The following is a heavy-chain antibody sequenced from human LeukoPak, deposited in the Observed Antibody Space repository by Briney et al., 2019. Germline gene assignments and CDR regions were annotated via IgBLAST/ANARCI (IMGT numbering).Heavy chain of an antibody. Sequence: GGSLRLSCSASGFTFGEYAMSWVRQAPGKGLEWVGLIRSRDYGRTTEYAASVKGRITISRDDSKSIVFLQMNSLKTDDTAVYYCSRDFSMGAFDVWGPGTMVTVSS. CDR1: GFTFGEYA. J-gene: IGHJ3*01. CDR3: SRDFSMGAFDV. D-gene: IGHD3-3*01. CDR2: IRSRDYGRTT. V-gene: IGHV3-49*04.